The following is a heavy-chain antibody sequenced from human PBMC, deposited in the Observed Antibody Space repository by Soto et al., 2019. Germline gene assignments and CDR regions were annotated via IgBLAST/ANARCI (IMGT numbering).Heavy chain of an antibody. CDR2: IWYDGSNK. J-gene: IGHJ4*02. Sequence: QVHLVESGGGVVQPGRSLRLSCAASGFTLSSYGMHWVRQAPGKGLEWVAVIWYDGSNKYYADSVKGRFTISRDNSKNTLYLQMNSLRAEDTAVYYCARDLRAAGYDYWGQGTLVTVSS. D-gene: IGHD6-13*01. V-gene: IGHV3-33*01. CDR1: GFTLSSYG. CDR3: ARDLRAAGYDY.